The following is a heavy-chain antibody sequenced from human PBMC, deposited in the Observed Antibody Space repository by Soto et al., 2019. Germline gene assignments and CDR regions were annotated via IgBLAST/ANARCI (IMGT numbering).Heavy chain of an antibody. CDR2: IYYSGST. CDR1: GGSIRSYY. V-gene: IGHV4-59*01. Sequence: SETQSLTCPVSGGSIRSYYWSWIRQPPGKGLEWIGYIYYSGSTNYNPSLKSRVTISVDTSKNQFSLKLSSVTAADTAVYYCARSRGLGELSFDYWGQGTLVTVSS. J-gene: IGHJ4*02. CDR3: ARSRGLGELSFDY. D-gene: IGHD3-16*02.